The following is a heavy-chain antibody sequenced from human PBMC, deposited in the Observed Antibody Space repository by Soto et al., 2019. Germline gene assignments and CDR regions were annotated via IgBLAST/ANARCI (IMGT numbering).Heavy chain of an antibody. Sequence: GGSLRLSCAASGFTVSSNYMSWVRQAPGKGLEWVSVIYNGGSTYYADSVKGRFTISRDNSKNTLYLQMNSLRAEDTAVYYCAKDRGVEVTTRFFDYWGQGTLVTVSS. V-gene: IGHV3-66*01. CDR2: IYNGGST. CDR3: AKDRGVEVTTRFFDY. J-gene: IGHJ4*02. D-gene: IGHD4-17*01. CDR1: GFTVSSNY.